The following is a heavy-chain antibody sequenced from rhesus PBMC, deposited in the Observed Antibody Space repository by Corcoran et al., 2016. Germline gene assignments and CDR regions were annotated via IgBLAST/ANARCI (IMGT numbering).Heavy chain of an antibody. CDR1: GGSISGGYD. V-gene: IGHV4-76*01. J-gene: IGHJ4*01. D-gene: IGHD4-23*01. Sequence: QVQLQESGPGVVKPSETLSLTCAVSGGSISGGYDWSWIRQPPGKGLEWIGYIYGSSGSTNYHPSLKNRVTILKDASKNEFSLKLSSVTAADTAVYYCARIYTVTWLPIDYWGQGVLVTVSS. CDR2: IYGSSGST. CDR3: ARIYTVTWLPIDY.